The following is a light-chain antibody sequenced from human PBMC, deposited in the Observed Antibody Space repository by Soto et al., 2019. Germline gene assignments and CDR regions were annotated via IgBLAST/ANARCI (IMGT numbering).Light chain of an antibody. CDR1: QSVRSN. J-gene: IGKJ4*01. CDR2: VAS. Sequence: EIVMTQSPATLSVSPGERATLFCRASQSVRSNFLAWYQQKPGQAPRLLIYVASTRATGVPARFSGSGSGTEFTLTISSLQFEDFAVYYCQQYSAWPLTFGGGTKVEIK. CDR3: QQYSAWPLT. V-gene: IGKV3-15*01.